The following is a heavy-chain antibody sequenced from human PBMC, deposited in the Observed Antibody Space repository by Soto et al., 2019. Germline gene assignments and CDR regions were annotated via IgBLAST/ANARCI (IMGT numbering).Heavy chain of an antibody. CDR2: INSDGSST. CDR1: GFTFSSYW. Sequence: GGSLRLSCAASGFTFSSYWMHWVRQAPVKGLVWVSRINSDGSSTSYADSVKGRFTISRDNAKNTLYLQMNSLRAEDTAVYYCAIRASYYDSSGYFDYWGQGTLVTVSS. V-gene: IGHV3-74*01. CDR3: AIRASYYDSSGYFDY. D-gene: IGHD3-22*01. J-gene: IGHJ4*02.